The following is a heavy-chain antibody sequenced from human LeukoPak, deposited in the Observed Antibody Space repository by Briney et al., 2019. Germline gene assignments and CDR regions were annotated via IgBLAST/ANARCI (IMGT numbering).Heavy chain of an antibody. V-gene: IGHV1-3*03. CDR1: GYTFTGYP. J-gene: IGHJ6*03. CDR3: ARGLYCSGGSCLKHLYYYYMDV. CDR2: INTGNGNT. D-gene: IGHD2-15*01. Sequence: WASVKVSCKASGYTFTGYPMHWMRQAPGQRLEWMGWINTGNGNTKYSQGFQGRVTITADESTSTAYMELSSLRSEDTAVYYCARGLYCSGGSCLKHLYYYYMDVWGKGTTVTISS.